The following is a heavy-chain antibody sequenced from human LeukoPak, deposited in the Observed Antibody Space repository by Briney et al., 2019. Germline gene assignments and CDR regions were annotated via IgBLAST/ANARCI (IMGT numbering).Heavy chain of an antibody. CDR2: IRYDGSNK. V-gene: IGHV3-30*02. CDR3: AKDLGSDYYDSSGYDY. J-gene: IGHJ4*02. CDR1: GFTFSSYG. Sequence: PGGSLRLSCAASGFTFSSYGMHWVRQAPGKGLEWVAFIRYDGSNKYYADSVKGRFTISRDNSKNTLYLQMNCLRVEDTAVYYCAKDLGSDYYDSSGYDYWGQGILVTVSS. D-gene: IGHD3-22*01.